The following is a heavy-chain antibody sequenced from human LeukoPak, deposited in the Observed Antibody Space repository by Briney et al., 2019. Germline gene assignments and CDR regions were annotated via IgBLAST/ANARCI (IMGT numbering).Heavy chain of an antibody. CDR2: INSDGSST. D-gene: IGHD2-2*01. V-gene: IGHV3-74*01. CDR1: GFTFSSYW. Sequence: PGGSLRLSCAASGFTFSSYWMHWVRQAPGKGLVWVSSINSDGSSTSYADSVKGRFTISRDNAKNTLYLQMNSLRAEDTAVYYCARAWDIVVVPAAGGQGTLVTVSS. J-gene: IGHJ4*02. CDR3: ARAWDIVVVPAA.